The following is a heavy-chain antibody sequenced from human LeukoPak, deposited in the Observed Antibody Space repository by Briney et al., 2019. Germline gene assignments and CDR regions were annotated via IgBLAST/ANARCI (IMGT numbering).Heavy chain of an antibody. V-gene: IGHV4-34*01. D-gene: IGHD4/OR15-4a*01. Sequence: PSETLSLTCAVYGGSFSGYYWSWIRQPPGKGLEWIGEINHSGSTNYNPSLKSRVTISVDTSKNQFSLKLSSVTAADTAVYYCARVVRMSVRESKGLWSYNGDSYYFDYWGQGTLVTVSS. J-gene: IGHJ4*02. CDR2: INHSGST. CDR1: GGSFSGYY. CDR3: ARVVRMSVRESKGLWSYNGDSYYFDY.